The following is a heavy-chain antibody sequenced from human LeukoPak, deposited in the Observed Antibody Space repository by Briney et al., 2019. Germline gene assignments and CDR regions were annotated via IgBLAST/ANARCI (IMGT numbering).Heavy chain of an antibody. CDR2: INHSGST. CDR1: GGSFSGYY. D-gene: IGHD6-19*01. V-gene: IGHV4-34*01. CDR3: ARRGWSYYYYYMDV. J-gene: IGHJ6*03. Sequence: SETQSLTCAVYGGSFSGYYWSWIRQPPGKGLEWIGEINHSGSTNYNPSLKSRVTISVDTSKNQFSLKLSSVTAADTAVYYCARRGWSYYYYYMDVWGKGTTVTVSS.